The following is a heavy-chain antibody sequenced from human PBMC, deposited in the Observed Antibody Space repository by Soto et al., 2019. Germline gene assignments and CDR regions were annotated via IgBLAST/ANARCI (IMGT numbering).Heavy chain of an antibody. D-gene: IGHD4-17*01. J-gene: IGHJ6*02. V-gene: IGHV1-69*01. Sequence: QVQLVQSGAEVKKPGSSVKVSCKASGGTFSSYAISWVRQAPGQGLEWMGGIIPIFGTANYSQKFQGRVTITAAESTSTAYMELSSLRSEDTAVYYCARVIPQPLYGDYQYQEVYYYYGMDVWGQGTTVTVSS. CDR2: IIPIFGTA. CDR3: ARVIPQPLYGDYQYQEVYYYYGMDV. CDR1: GGTFSSYA.